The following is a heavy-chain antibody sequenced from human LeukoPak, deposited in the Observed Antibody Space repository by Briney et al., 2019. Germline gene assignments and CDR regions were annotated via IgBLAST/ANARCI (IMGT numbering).Heavy chain of an antibody. CDR2: ISYDGSNE. V-gene: IGHV3-30*04. J-gene: IGHJ3*02. CDR3: AREILVLEAAFDI. CDR1: GFTFSSYA. Sequence: GGSLRLSCAAPGFTFSSYAMHWVRQAPGKGLEWVAVISYDGSNEYYADSVKGRFTISRDNSKNTLYLQMNSLRAEDTAVYYCAREILVLEAAFDIWGQGTMVTVSS. D-gene: IGHD3-3*01.